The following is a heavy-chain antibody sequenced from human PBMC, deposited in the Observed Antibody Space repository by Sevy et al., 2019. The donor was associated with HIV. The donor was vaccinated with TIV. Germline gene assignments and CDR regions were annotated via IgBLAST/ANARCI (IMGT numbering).Heavy chain of an antibody. D-gene: IGHD6-13*01. Sequence: GGSLRLSCAASGFTFSSYAMSWVRQAPGKGLEWVSAISGSGGSTYYADSVKGRFTISRDNSKNTLYLQVNSLRAEDTAVYYCAKGKYSSSWYAYYFDYWGQGTLVTVSS. V-gene: IGHV3-23*01. CDR2: ISGSGGST. CDR3: AKGKYSSSWYAYYFDY. J-gene: IGHJ4*02. CDR1: GFTFSSYA.